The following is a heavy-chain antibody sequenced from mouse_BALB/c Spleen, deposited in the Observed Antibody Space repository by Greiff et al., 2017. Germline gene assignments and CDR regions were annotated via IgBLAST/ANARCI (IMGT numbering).Heavy chain of an antibody. D-gene: IGHD2-2*01. CDR2: ISYSGST. CDR1: GDSITSGY. V-gene: IGHV3-8*02. CDR3: ARSRIYYGYEWFAY. Sequence: EVQLQQSGPSLVKPSQTLSLTCSVTGDSITSGYWNWIRKFPGNKLEYMGYISYSGSTYYNPSLKSRISITRDTSKNQCYLQLNSVTTEDTATYYCARSRIYYGYEWFAYWGQGTLVTVSA. J-gene: IGHJ3*01.